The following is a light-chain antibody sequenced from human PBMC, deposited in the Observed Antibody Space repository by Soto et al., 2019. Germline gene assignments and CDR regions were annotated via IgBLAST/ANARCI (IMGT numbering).Light chain of an antibody. CDR3: CSYAGCSTFGV. CDR2: EVS. Sequence: QSALTKPASVSGSPGQSITISCTGTSSDVGSYNLVSWYQQYPGKAPKLMIFEVSERPSGVSNRFSGSKSGNTASLTISGLQAEDEADYYCCSYAGCSTFGVFGGGTKLTVL. J-gene: IGLJ3*02. CDR1: SSDVGSYNL. V-gene: IGLV2-23*02.